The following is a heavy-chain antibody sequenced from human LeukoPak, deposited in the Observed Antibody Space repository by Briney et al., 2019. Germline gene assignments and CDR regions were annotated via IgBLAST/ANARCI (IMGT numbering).Heavy chain of an antibody. Sequence: ASVKVSCKASGYTFSGYYMHWVRQAPGQGLEWMGWINPNSGGTTYAQKFQGRVTMTRDTSISTAYMELSRLRSDDTAVYYCAPTNSWSYYFDYWSQGTLVTVSS. CDR3: APTNSWSYYFDY. V-gene: IGHV1-2*02. CDR1: GYTFSGYY. CDR2: INPNSGGT. D-gene: IGHD6-13*01. J-gene: IGHJ4*02.